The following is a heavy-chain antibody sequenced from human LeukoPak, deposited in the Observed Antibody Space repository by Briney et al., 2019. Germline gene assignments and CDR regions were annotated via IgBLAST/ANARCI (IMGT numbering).Heavy chain of an antibody. CDR2: IIPIFGTA. CDR1: GGTFSSYA. J-gene: IGHJ6*03. V-gene: IGHV1-69*13. CDR3: ARGVAAAGTGYYYYYMDV. D-gene: IGHD6-13*01. Sequence: SVKVSCKASGGTFSSYAISWVRQAPGQGLEWMGGIIPIFGTANYAQKFQGRVTITADESTSTAYMELSSLRSEDTAVYYCARGVAAAGTGYYYYYMDVWGKGTTVTVSS.